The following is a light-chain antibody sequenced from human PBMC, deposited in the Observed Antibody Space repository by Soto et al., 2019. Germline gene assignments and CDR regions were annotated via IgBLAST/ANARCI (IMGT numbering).Light chain of an antibody. CDR2: DVS. V-gene: IGLV2-14*01. CDR3: SSYTSGFYV. Sequence: QSVLTQPASVSGSPGQSITISCTGTSSDVGGYNYVSWYQQHPGKAPKLMIYDVSDRPSGVSNRFSGSKSGYTASLTISGLQAEDEADYYCSSYTSGFYVFGTGTKVTVL. J-gene: IGLJ1*01. CDR1: SSDVGGYNY.